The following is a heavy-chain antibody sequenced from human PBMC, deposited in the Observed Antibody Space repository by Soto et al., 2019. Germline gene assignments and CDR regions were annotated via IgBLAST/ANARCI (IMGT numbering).Heavy chain of an antibody. D-gene: IGHD5-18*01. V-gene: IGHV1-69*13. CDR2: IIPILGTA. Sequence: SVKVSCKASGGTFSSYAISWVRQAPGQGLEWMGGIIPILGTANYAQKFQGRVTITADESTSTAYVELSSLRSEDTAVYYCARRSGLWPTYYFDYWGQGTLVTVSS. J-gene: IGHJ4*02. CDR3: ARRSGLWPTYYFDY. CDR1: GGTFSSYA.